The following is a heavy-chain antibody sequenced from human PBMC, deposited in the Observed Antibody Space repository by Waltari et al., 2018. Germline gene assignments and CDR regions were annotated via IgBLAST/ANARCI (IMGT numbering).Heavy chain of an antibody. CDR3: ATGGRGEQQLVPFGY. Sequence: QVQLVQSGAEVKKPGASVKVSCKVSGYTLTDLSMHWVRQAPGKGLEWMGGFEPEDGETIYAQKFQGRVTMTEDTSTDTAYMELSSLRSEDTAVYYCATGGRGEQQLVPFGYWGQGTLVTVSS. CDR1: GYTLTDLS. V-gene: IGHV1-24*01. CDR2: FEPEDGET. D-gene: IGHD6-13*01. J-gene: IGHJ4*02.